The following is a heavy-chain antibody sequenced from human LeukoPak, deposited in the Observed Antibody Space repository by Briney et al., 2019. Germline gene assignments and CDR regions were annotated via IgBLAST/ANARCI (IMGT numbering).Heavy chain of an antibody. V-gene: IGHV3-33*01. CDR3: ARDLKSGYSFRFDL. J-gene: IGHJ4*02. Sequence: GGSLTLSCAASTFTFSDFGMHWVRQAPGKGLEWGAVIWYDGSNIYYADSVKGRFTVSRDNSKNTLYLQMNSLRAEDTAVYYCARDLKSGYSFRFDLWGQGSMVTVSP. CDR2: IWYDGSNI. CDR1: TFTFSDFG. D-gene: IGHD5-18*01.